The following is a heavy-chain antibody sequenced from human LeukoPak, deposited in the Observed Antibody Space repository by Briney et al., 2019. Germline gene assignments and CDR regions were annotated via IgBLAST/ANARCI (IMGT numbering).Heavy chain of an antibody. CDR3: AREPIVGATMYNDAFDI. V-gene: IGHV4-61*02. Sequence: PSQTLSLTCTVSGGSISSGSYYWSWIRQPAGTGLEWIGRIYTSGSTNYNPSLKSRVTISVDTSKNQFSLKLSSVTAADTAVYYCAREPIVGATMYNDAFDIWGQGTMVTVSS. CDR1: GGSISSGSYY. J-gene: IGHJ3*02. D-gene: IGHD1-26*01. CDR2: IYTSGST.